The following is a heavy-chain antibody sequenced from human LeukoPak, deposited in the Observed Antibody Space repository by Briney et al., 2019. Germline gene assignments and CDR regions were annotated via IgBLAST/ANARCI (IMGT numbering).Heavy chain of an antibody. V-gene: IGHV3-48*04. J-gene: IGHJ4*02. Sequence: GGSLRLSCAASGFTFSSYSMNWVRQAPGKGLEWVSYISSSSSTIYYADSVKGRFTISRDNAKNSLYLQMNSLRAEDTAVYYCARGSGGSYPPAWGQGTLVTVSS. CDR2: ISSSSSTI. CDR3: ARGSGGSYPPA. D-gene: IGHD1-26*01. CDR1: GFTFSSYS.